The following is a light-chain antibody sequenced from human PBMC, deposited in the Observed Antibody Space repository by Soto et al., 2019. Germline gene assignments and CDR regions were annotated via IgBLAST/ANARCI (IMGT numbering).Light chain of an antibody. J-gene: IGLJ2*01. Sequence: QSALTQPASVSGSPGQSITISCTGTSSDVGGYNYVSWYQQHPGKAPKLMIYEVSNRPSGVSNRFSGSKSGNTASLTISGLQAEDEADYYCQAWDSRVVVFGGGTKLTVL. CDR2: EVS. V-gene: IGLV2-14*01. CDR1: SSDVGGYNY. CDR3: QAWDSRVVV.